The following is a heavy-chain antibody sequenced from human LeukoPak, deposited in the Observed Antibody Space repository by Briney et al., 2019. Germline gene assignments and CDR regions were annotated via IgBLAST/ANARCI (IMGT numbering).Heavy chain of an antibody. V-gene: IGHV4-4*02. J-gene: IGHJ4*02. CDR3: ARDPHCSNTNCPFDN. D-gene: IGHD2-2*01. Sequence: SETPCLTCAVSGGSISSTAWWSWVRQPPGRGLEWIGYIYRNENPNYNPSLKSRVTMSVDKSKNQFSLRLSSVTAADTAVYYCARDPHCSNTNCPFDNRGQGTLVIVSS. CDR1: GGSISSTAW. CDR2: IYRNENP.